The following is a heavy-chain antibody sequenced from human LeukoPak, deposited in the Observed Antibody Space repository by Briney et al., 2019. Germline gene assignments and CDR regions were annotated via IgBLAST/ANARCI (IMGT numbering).Heavy chain of an antibody. CDR2: INPNSGGT. V-gene: IGHV1-2*04. CDR3: ARVGHYSWNYSDY. D-gene: IGHD4-11*01. J-gene: IGHJ4*02. Sequence: AASVKVSCKASGYTFTGYYMHWVRQAPGQGLEWMGWINPNSGGTNYAQKFQGWVTMTRDTSISTAYMELSRLRSDDTAVYYCARVGHYSWNYSDYWGQGTLVTVSS. CDR1: GYTFTGYY.